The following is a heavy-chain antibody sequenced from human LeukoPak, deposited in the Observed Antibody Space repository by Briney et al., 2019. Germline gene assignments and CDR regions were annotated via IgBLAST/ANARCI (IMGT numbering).Heavy chain of an antibody. V-gene: IGHV4-39*07. CDR3: ARGVTSSGWLYYYYYYMDV. CDR1: GGSISSSSYY. Sequence: SETLSLTCTVSGGSISSSSYYWGWIRQPPGKGLEWIGSIYYSGSTYYNPSLKSRVTISVDTSKNQFSLKLSSVTAADTAVYYCARGVTSSGWLYYYYYYMDVWGKGTTVTISS. D-gene: IGHD6-19*01. J-gene: IGHJ6*03. CDR2: IYYSGST.